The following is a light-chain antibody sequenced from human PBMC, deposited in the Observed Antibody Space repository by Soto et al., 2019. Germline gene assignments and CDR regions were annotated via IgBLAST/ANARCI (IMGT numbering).Light chain of an antibody. Sequence: EIVLTQSPATLSLSPGERATLSCRASQSVSSYLAWYQQKPGQAPRLLIYDASNRATGIPARFSGSGSGKDFTITISSLEPEDFAVYYCQQRSNWPPTFGQGTKVEIK. CDR1: QSVSSY. J-gene: IGKJ1*01. CDR2: DAS. V-gene: IGKV3-11*01. CDR3: QQRSNWPPT.